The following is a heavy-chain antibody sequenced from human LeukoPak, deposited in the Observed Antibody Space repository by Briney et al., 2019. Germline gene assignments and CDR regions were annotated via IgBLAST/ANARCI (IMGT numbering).Heavy chain of an antibody. Sequence: PGGSLRLSCAASGFTFSRYGMHWVRQAPGKGLEWVAVISDEGSNKYYVDSVKGRVTISRDNSKNTLFLQMNSLRAEDTAVYYCAKDSSSSNYYYGMDVWGQGTTVTVSS. CDR1: GFTFSRYG. D-gene: IGHD6-6*01. CDR2: ISDEGSNK. CDR3: AKDSSSSNYYYGMDV. J-gene: IGHJ6*02. V-gene: IGHV3-30*18.